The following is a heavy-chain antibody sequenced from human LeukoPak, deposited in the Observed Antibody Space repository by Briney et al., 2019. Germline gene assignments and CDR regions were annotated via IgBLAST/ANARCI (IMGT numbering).Heavy chain of an antibody. V-gene: IGHV3-64*01. CDR2: ISNNGGST. CDR1: GFTFSSYA. D-gene: IGHD6-19*01. Sequence: GGSLRLSCAASGFTFSSYAMRWVRQAPGKGLEYVSAISNNGGSTYYANSVKGRFTISRDNSKNTLYLQMGSLRAEDMAVYYCARLSVAVVDADYWGQGTLVTVSS. CDR3: ARLSVAVVDADY. J-gene: IGHJ4*02.